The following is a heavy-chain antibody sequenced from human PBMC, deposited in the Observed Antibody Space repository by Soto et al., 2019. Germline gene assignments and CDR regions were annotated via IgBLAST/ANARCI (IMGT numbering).Heavy chain of an antibody. CDR3: AHAYGGTSWPNDAFDI. CDR1: GFSLSGDGVG. Sequence: QITLKESGPTLVKPTQTLTLTCTVSGFSLSGDGVGVGWIRQPPGKALEWLALIYWDDDPRYSPSLKTRLTTPKDTSKNQVVLTMTTMDPLDAATYYCAHAYGGTSWPNDAFDIWGQGTVVTVSS. D-gene: IGHD2-21*01. CDR2: IYWDDDP. V-gene: IGHV2-5*02. J-gene: IGHJ3*02.